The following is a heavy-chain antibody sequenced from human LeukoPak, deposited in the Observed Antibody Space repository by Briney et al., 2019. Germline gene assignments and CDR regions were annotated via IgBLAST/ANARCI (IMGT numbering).Heavy chain of an antibody. D-gene: IGHD3-22*01. V-gene: IGHV3-30*18. J-gene: IGHJ4*02. CDR1: GFTFSSYG. Sequence: GGCLRLSCAASGFTFSSYGMHWVRQAPGKGLEWVAVISYDGSNKYYADSVKGRFTISRDNSKNTLYLQMNSLRAEDTAVYYCAKDHRYDSSGYYYVDPLDYWGQGTLVTVSS. CDR2: ISYDGSNK. CDR3: AKDHRYDSSGYYYVDPLDY.